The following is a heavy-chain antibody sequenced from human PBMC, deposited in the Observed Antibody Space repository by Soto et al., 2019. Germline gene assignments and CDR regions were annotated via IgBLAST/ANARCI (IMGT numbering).Heavy chain of an antibody. V-gene: IGHV3-33*01. CDR1: GFTFSSYG. CDR2: IWYDGSNK. CDR3: AREITMVRGVIIHNWFDP. J-gene: IGHJ5*02. D-gene: IGHD3-10*01. Sequence: QVQLVESGGGVVQPGRSLRLSCAASGFTFSSYGMHWVRQAPGKGLEWVAVIWYDGSNKYYADSVKGRFTISRDNSKNPLYLQMNSLRAEDTAVYYCAREITMVRGVIIHNWFDPWGQGTLVTVSS.